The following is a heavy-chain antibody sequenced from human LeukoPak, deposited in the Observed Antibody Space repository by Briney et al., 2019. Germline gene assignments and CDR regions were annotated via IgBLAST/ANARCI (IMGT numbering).Heavy chain of an antibody. V-gene: IGHV4-39*01. D-gene: IGHD3/OR15-3a*01. J-gene: IGHJ4*02. CDR2: MYYSGST. CDR1: GDSIGSSSSY. CDR3: ARQTGSGLFILP. Sequence: SETLSLTCILSGDSIGSSSSYWGWIRQPPGKGLEWIGSMYYSGSTYYNPSLKSRVTISVDTSKNQFSLKLRSVTAADTAVYYCARQTGSGLFILPGGQGTLVTVSS.